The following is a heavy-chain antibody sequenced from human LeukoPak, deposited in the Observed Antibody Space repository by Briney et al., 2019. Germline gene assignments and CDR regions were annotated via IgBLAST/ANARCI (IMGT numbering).Heavy chain of an antibody. CDR3: ARQPVARGIAAAGAAGDY. CDR1: GGSISSSSYY. CDR2: IDYSGSP. J-gene: IGHJ4*02. Sequence: PSETLSLTCTVPGGSISSSSYYWGWIRQPPGEGLEWIGSIDYSGSPYYNPSLKSRVTISVDTSKNQFSLKRSTVTAADTAVYYCARQPVARGIAAAGAAGDYWGQGTPVTVSS. D-gene: IGHD6-13*01. V-gene: IGHV4-39*01.